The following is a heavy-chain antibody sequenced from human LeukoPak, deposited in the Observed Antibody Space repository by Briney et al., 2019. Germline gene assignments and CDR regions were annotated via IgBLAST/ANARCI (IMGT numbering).Heavy chain of an antibody. CDR1: GFTFTDSA. CDR3: AKGGNYAPLDY. V-gene: IGHV3-23*01. CDR2: ISTSGGAT. J-gene: IGHJ4*02. Sequence: PGGSLRLSCAASGFTFTDSAMTWVRQAPGKGLEWVSAISTSGGATIYTGSVKDRFTISRDNSKNTLYLQMNSLRAEDTAIYYCAKGGNYAPLDYWGQGTLVTVSS. D-gene: IGHD1-7*01.